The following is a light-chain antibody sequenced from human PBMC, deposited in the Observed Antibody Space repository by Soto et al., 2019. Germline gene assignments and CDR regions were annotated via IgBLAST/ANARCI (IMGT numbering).Light chain of an antibody. CDR1: QSVGSS. CDR2: GAS. J-gene: IGKJ1*01. Sequence: EVVMTQSPATLSVSPGERATLSCRASQSVGSSLAWYQQKPGQAPRLIIYGASTRATGLPARFSGSGSGTEFTLTITSLQSEDFAVYHCQQYNNCPRTFGQGTKVEIK. CDR3: QQYNNCPRT. V-gene: IGKV3-15*01.